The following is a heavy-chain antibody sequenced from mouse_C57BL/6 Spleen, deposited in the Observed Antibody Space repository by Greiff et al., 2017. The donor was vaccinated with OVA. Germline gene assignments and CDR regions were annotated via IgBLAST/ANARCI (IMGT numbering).Heavy chain of an antibody. J-gene: IGHJ2*01. D-gene: IGHD1-1*01. CDR1: GYAFTNYL. V-gene: IGHV1-54*01. CDR3: ARWGDYYYDYYFDY. Sequence: QVQLQQSGAELVRPGTSVKVSCKASGYAFTNYLIEWVKQRPGQGLEWIGVINPGSGGTNYNEKFKGKATLTADKSSSTAYMQLSSLTSEDSAVYFCARWGDYYYDYYFDYWGQGTTLTVSS. CDR2: INPGSGGT.